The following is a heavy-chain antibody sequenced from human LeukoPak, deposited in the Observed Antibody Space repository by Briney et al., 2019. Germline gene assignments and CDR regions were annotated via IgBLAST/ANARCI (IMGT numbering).Heavy chain of an antibody. Sequence: GGSLSLSCAASGFTFSSYAMSWVRQAPGKGLEWVSAISGSGGSTYYADSVKGRFTISRDNSKNTLYLQMNSLRAEDTAVYYCAKGQYYDSSGYPQLGWGQGTLVTVSS. CDR3: AKGQYYDSSGYPQLG. CDR1: GFTFSSYA. V-gene: IGHV3-23*01. D-gene: IGHD3-22*01. CDR2: ISGSGGST. J-gene: IGHJ4*02.